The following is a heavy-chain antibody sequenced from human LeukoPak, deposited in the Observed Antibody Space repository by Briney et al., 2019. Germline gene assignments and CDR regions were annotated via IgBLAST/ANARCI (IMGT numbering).Heavy chain of an antibody. V-gene: IGHV1-8*01. D-gene: IGHD5-12*01. Sequence: GASVKVSCKASGYTFTSYDINWVRQATGQGLEWMGWMNPNSGNTGYAQKLQGRVTMTTDTSTSTAYMELRSLRSDDTAVYYCALASGDAFDIWGQGTMVTVSS. CDR3: ALASGDAFDI. CDR2: MNPNSGNT. J-gene: IGHJ3*02. CDR1: GYTFTSYD.